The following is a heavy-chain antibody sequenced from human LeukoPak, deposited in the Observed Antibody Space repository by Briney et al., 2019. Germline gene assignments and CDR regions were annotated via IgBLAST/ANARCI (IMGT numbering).Heavy chain of an antibody. Sequence: GGSLRLSCAASGFTFSSYAMNWVRQAPGKGLEWVSVISDSGVSTYYADSVKGRFTISRDNSKNTVYLQMNSLKAEDTAVYYCAKNGHYYDSSGSLGDHDYWGQGTLVTVSS. CDR2: ISDSGVST. D-gene: IGHD3-22*01. CDR3: AKNGHYYDSSGSLGDHDY. V-gene: IGHV3-23*01. CDR1: GFTFSSYA. J-gene: IGHJ4*02.